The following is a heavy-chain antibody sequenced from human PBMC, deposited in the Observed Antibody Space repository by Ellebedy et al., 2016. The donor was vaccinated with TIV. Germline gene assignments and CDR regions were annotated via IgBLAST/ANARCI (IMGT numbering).Heavy chain of an antibody. CDR3: AKPMGPGGRFDAFDI. V-gene: IGHV3-23*01. CDR1: GFTFSNYA. J-gene: IGHJ3*02. D-gene: IGHD3-16*01. CDR2: ITGIGTST. Sequence: GGSPRLSXAASGFTFSNYAMSWVRQAPGKGLEWVSAITGIGTSTYYADSVKGRFTISRDNSKNTLSLQMNSLRADDTAIYYCAKPMGPGGRFDAFDIWGQGTLVTVSS.